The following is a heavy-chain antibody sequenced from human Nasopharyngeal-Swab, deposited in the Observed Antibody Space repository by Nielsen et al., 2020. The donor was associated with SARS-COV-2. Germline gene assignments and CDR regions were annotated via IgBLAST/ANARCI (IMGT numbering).Heavy chain of an antibody. Sequence: WIRQPPGKGLEWIGSTYHSGSTNNNPSLKSRVIITVDTSKKQASLKLTYVTAADTAVYYCAREHIIGNWFDPWGQGTLVTVSS. D-gene: IGHD3-3*01. CDR2: TYHSGST. V-gene: IGHV4-59*01. J-gene: IGHJ5*02. CDR3: AREHIIGNWFDP.